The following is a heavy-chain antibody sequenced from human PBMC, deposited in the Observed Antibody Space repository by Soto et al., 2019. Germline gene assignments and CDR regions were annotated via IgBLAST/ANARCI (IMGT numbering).Heavy chain of an antibody. Sequence: GGSLRLSCAASGFTFSSYGMHWVRQAPGKGLEWVAVISYDGSNKYYADSVKGRFTISRDNSKNTLYLQMNSLRAEDTAVYYCAKDRSSSWYSYHYGMDVWGQGTTVPVSS. CDR3: AKDRSSSWYSYHYGMDV. V-gene: IGHV3-30*18. CDR1: GFTFSSYG. D-gene: IGHD6-13*01. CDR2: ISYDGSNK. J-gene: IGHJ6*02.